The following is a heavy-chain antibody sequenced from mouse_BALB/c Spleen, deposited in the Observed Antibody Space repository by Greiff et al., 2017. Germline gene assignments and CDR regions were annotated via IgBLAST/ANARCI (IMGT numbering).Heavy chain of an antibody. CDR3: ARSGYYGSSYDFDV. CDR1: GFTFSSFG. Sequence: EVQGVESGGGLVQPGGSRKLSCAASGFTFSSFGMHWVRQAPEKGLEWVAYTSSGSSTIYYADTVKGRFTISRDNPKNTLFLQMTSLRSEDTAMYYCARSGYYGSSYDFDVWGAGTTVTVSS. J-gene: IGHJ1*01. D-gene: IGHD1-1*01. V-gene: IGHV5-17*02. CDR2: TSSGSSTI.